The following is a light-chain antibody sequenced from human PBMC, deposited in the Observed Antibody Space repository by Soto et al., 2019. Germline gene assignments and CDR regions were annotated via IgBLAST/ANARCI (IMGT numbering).Light chain of an antibody. CDR3: HRYDDLPYT. CDR1: QDITTY. Sequence: DIQLTQFPSSLSASVGDRVTITCRASQDITTYLNWYQLKPGEAPKRLIYDASNLAKGVPSRFSGGGSWKDFTLTISSLQPEDIGIYYCHRYDDLPYTFGQGTKIEIK. J-gene: IGKJ2*01. CDR2: DAS. V-gene: IGKV1-33*01.